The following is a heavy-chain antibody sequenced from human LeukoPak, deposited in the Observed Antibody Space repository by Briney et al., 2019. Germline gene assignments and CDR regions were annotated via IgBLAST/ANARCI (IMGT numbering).Heavy chain of an antibody. CDR1: GDSVSSSSYY. CDR3: ARVVEMATIWFDP. V-gene: IGHV4-61*01. D-gene: IGHD5-24*01. CDR2: IYYSGST. Sequence: SETLSLTCTVSGDSVSSSSYYWSWVRQPPGKGLEWIGYIYYSGSTNYNPSLKSRVTISVDTSKNQFSLKLSSVTAADTAVYYCARVVEMATIWFDPWGQGTLVTVSS. J-gene: IGHJ5*02.